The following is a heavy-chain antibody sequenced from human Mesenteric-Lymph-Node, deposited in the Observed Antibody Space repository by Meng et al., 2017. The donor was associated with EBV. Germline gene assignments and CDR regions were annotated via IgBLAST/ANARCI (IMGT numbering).Heavy chain of an antibody. D-gene: IGHD4-23*01. CDR2: INTNTGNP. CDR1: GYTFNIYT. J-gene: IGHJ4*02. Sequence: QGEMVHLGSELKKPGASVKVSCKASGYTFNIYTMNWVRQAPGQGLEWMGWINTNTGNPTYAQGFTGRFVFSLDASVSTAFLEISSLKAEDTAVYYCARGLGGHSLWGQGTLVTVSS. V-gene: IGHV7-4-1*02. CDR3: ARGLGGHSL.